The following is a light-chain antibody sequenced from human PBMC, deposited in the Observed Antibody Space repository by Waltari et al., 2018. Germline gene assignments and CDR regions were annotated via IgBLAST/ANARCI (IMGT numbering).Light chain of an antibody. CDR1: QGISSY. J-gene: IGKJ2*03. V-gene: IGKV1-17*01. CDR3: LQHYSYPHS. CDR2: AAT. Sequence: DIQMTQSPSSLSASVGETVTITCRASQGISSYLNWFQQKPGKAPKLLIYAATTLQSGVPSRFSGSGSGTEFTLTISSLQPEDFAVYFCLQHYSYPHSFGQGTKVETK.